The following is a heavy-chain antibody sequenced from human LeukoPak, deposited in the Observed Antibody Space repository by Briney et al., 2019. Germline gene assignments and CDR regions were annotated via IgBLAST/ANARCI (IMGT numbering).Heavy chain of an antibody. CDR1: GGSLSSGSYY. J-gene: IGHJ1*01. D-gene: IGHD6-13*01. Sequence: SETLSLTCTVSGGSLSSGSYYWRWIRQPAGKGLEWIGRIYTSGSTNYNPSLKSRVTISVDTSKNQFSLKLSSVTAADTAVYYCASERSSSWTEYFQHWGQGTLVTVSS. CDR3: ASERSSSWTEYFQH. CDR2: IYTSGST. V-gene: IGHV4-61*02.